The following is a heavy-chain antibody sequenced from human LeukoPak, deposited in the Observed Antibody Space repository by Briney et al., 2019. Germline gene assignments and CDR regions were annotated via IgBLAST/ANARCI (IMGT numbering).Heavy chain of an antibody. Sequence: GGSLRLSCAASGFTFSSYSMNWVRQAPGRGLEWVSYISSSSGTIYYADSVKGRFTISRDNAENSLYLQMNSLRDEDTAVYYCARDLNLYDSSGYYPRWGQGTLVTVSS. CDR3: ARDLNLYDSSGYYPR. D-gene: IGHD3-22*01. CDR2: ISSSSGTI. CDR1: GFTFSSYS. V-gene: IGHV3-48*02. J-gene: IGHJ4*02.